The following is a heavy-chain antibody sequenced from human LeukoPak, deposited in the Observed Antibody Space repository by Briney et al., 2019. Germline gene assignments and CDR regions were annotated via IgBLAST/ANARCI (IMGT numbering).Heavy chain of an antibody. Sequence: GGSLRLSFAASGFSFSTYAMHWVRQAPGKGLEWVALIWHDASHTFYTDSVKGRFNIPRVNSKNTLYLQMNSLRAEDTAVYYCAKDGGYWGQGTLVTVSS. CDR2: IWHDASHT. CDR1: GFSFSTYA. J-gene: IGHJ4*02. V-gene: IGHV3-33*06. D-gene: IGHD3-16*01. CDR3: AKDGGY.